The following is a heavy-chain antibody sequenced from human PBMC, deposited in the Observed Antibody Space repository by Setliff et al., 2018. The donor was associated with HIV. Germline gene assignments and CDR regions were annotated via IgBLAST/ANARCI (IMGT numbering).Heavy chain of an antibody. CDR2: IYTSGIT. Sequence: SETLSLTCNVSGASTNAYFLSWVRHPAGKGLEWIGHIYTSGITNHNPSLKSRVTMSLDTSKELFSLRLRSVTAADTAIYYCAREPSPSQWQPLYFDVWGRGILVTVSS. D-gene: IGHD6-19*01. CDR3: AREPSPSQWQPLYFDV. CDR1: GASTNAYF. V-gene: IGHV4-4*07. J-gene: IGHJ4*02.